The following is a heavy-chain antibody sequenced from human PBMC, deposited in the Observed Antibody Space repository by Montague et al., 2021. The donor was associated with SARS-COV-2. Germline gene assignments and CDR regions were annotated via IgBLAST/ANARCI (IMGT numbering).Heavy chain of an antibody. CDR3: ARGRRHFNMIVVVMTGGEYYFDY. D-gene: IGHD3-22*01. CDR2: INHRGTS. CDR1: GGSFSDYF. V-gene: IGHV4-34*01. Sequence: SETLSLTCAVYGGSFSDYFWTWIRQPPGKGLEWIGEINHRGTSNYNLSLKSRVSISVDTSKNQFSLYLGSVTAADTAVYYCARGRRHFNMIVVVMTGGEYYFDYWGQGTLVTVSS. J-gene: IGHJ4*02.